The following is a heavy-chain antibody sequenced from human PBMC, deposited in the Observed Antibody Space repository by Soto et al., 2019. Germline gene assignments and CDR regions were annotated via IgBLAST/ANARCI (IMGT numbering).Heavy chain of an antibody. CDR1: GFDFTSDV. CDR2: ISGSCSST. J-gene: IGHJ4*02. V-gene: IGHV3-23*01. CDR3: GKVRPHYDFWSGYSSLFDY. Sequence: GSLRLSCAGPGFDFTSDVMSWVRQAPGKGLEWVSGISGSCSSTYYADSVKGRFTISRDNSKNTLYLQMNSLRGEDTALYYCGKVRPHYDFWSGYSSLFDYWGQGTLVTVSS. D-gene: IGHD3-3*01.